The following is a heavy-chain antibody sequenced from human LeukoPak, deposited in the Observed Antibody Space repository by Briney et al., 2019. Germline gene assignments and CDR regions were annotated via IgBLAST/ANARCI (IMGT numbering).Heavy chain of an antibody. CDR2: IRGKPKSYAR. CDR3: ATPTSGSGGNSDPFDV. Sequence: SGACLRLSCAASGLTFTGSGMRSARQASGNWMEWVGRIRGKPKSYARTYAAAVTARFTFSRDDSTNTAYLQMNRLRTEYTAVYYCATPTSGSGGNSDPFDVWGRGTMVTVSS. D-gene: IGHD2-15*01. J-gene: IGHJ3*01. CDR1: GLTFTGSG. V-gene: IGHV3-73*01.